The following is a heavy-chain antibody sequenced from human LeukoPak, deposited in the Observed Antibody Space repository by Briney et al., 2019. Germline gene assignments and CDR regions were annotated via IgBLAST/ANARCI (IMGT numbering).Heavy chain of an antibody. D-gene: IGHD3-16*01. V-gene: IGHV4-59*01. CDR1: GGSISSYY. CDR2: IYYSGST. CDR3: ARWGPLSSAFDI. J-gene: IGHJ3*02. Sequence: PSETLSLTCTVSGGSISSYYWSWIRQPPGKGLEWIGYIYYSGSTNYNPSLKSRVTISVDTSKNQFSLKLSSVTAADTAVYYCARWGPLSSAFDIWGQGTMVTVSS.